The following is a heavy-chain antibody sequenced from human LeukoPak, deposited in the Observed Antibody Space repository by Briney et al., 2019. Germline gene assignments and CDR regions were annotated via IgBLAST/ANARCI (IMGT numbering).Heavy chain of an antibody. Sequence: PGGSLRLSCAASGFTFSSYSMNWVRQAPGKGLEWVSYISSSSSTIYYADSVKGRFTISRDNAKNSLYLQMNSLRAEDTAVYYCARGAYYYDSSGYGSRHYWGQGTLVTVSS. J-gene: IGHJ4*02. V-gene: IGHV3-48*01. D-gene: IGHD3-22*01. CDR2: ISSSSSTI. CDR3: ARGAYYYDSSGYGSRHY. CDR1: GFTFSSYS.